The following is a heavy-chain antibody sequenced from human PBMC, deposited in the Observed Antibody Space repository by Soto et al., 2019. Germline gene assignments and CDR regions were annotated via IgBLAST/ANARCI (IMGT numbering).Heavy chain of an antibody. CDR3: ARSVRGNYDFWSGYAPNYYYYGMDV. CDR2: IIPIFGTA. D-gene: IGHD3-3*01. CDR1: GGTFSSYA. Sequence: ASVKVSCKASGGTFSSYAISWVRQAPRQGLEWMGGIIPIFGTANYAQKFQGRVTITADESTSTAYMELSSLRSEDTAVYYCARSVRGNYDFWSGYAPNYYYYGMDVWGQGTTVTVSS. J-gene: IGHJ6*02. V-gene: IGHV1-69*13.